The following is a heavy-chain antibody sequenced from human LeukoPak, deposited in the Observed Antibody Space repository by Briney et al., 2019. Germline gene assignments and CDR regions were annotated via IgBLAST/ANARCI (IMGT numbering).Heavy chain of an antibody. V-gene: IGHV3-53*01. CDR2: IYSCDST. D-gene: IGHD1-1*01. Sequence: GGSLRLSCSTSGFTVSSNYMSWVRQAPGKGLEWVSVIYSCDSTYFADSVKGRFTISRDNSKSTLCLQMNSLRAEDTAVYYCARALPVEPLRDWGQGTLVTVSS. CDR1: GFTVSSNY. CDR3: ARALPVEPLRD. J-gene: IGHJ4*02.